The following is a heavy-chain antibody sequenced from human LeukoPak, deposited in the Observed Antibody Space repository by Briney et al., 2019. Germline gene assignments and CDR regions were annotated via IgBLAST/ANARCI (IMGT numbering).Heavy chain of an antibody. V-gene: IGHV3-53*01. CDR1: GFTVNSNY. CDR3: ASIGGSYETRHGDY. Sequence: GGSLRLSCAASGFTVNSNYMSWVRQAPGKGLEWVSVIYSGGTTYYADSVRGRFTISRDNSKNTLYLQMNSLRAEDTAVYYCASIGGSYETRHGDYWGQGTLVTVSS. J-gene: IGHJ4*02. D-gene: IGHD1-26*01. CDR2: IYSGGTT.